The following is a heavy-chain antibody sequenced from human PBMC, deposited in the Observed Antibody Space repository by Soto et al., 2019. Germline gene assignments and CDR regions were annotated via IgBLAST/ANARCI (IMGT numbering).Heavy chain of an antibody. D-gene: IGHD6-19*01. Sequence: VHLLESGGGLVQPGGSLRLSCAASGFTFSSYVMSWVRQAPGKGLEWVSAISGSGGSTYYADSVKGRFTISRDNSKNTLYLQMNSLRAEDTAVYYCAKGSSGWYERFDYWGQGTLVTVSA. J-gene: IGHJ4*02. CDR3: AKGSSGWYERFDY. CDR1: GFTFSSYV. CDR2: ISGSGGST. V-gene: IGHV3-23*01.